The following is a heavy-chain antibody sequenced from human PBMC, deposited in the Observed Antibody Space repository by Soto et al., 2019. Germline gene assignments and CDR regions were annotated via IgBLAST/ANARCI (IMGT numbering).Heavy chain of an antibody. Sequence: QVQLVQSGAEVKKPGASVKVSCKASGYTFTSYGISWVRQAPGQGREGMGWISAYNGNTNYAQKLQGRVTMTTDTSTSTAYMELRSLISDDTAVYYCARAWATVTPDYDYYGMDVWVQGTTVTVSS. CDR2: ISAYNGNT. J-gene: IGHJ6*02. V-gene: IGHV1-18*01. CDR3: ARAWATVTPDYDYYGMDV. CDR1: GYTFTSYG. D-gene: IGHD4-17*01.